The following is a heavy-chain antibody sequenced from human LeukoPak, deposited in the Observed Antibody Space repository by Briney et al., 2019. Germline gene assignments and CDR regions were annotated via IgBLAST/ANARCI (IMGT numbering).Heavy chain of an antibody. Sequence: SETLSLTCTVSGGSISSYYWSWIRQPPGKGLEWIGYIYTSGSTNYNPSLKSRVTISVDTSKNQFSLKLSSVTAADTAVYYCARHSFVVVPAAIRSFAFDIWGQGTMVTVSS. CDR1: GGSISSYY. J-gene: IGHJ3*02. V-gene: IGHV4-4*09. CDR2: IYTSGST. CDR3: ARHSFVVVPAAIRSFAFDI. D-gene: IGHD2-2*01.